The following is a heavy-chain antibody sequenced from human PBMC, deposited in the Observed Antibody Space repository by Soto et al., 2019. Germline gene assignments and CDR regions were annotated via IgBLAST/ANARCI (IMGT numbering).Heavy chain of an antibody. V-gene: IGHV4-39*01. Sequence: SETLSLTCTVSGGSISSSSYYWGWIRQPPGKGLEWIGSIYYSGSTYYNPSLKSRVTISVDTSKNQFSLKLSSVIAADTAVYYCASGSPYCSSTSCKLPYVSDNWFDSWGQGTLVTVSS. J-gene: IGHJ5*01. CDR3: ASGSPYCSSTSCKLPYVSDNWFDS. CDR2: IYYSGST. D-gene: IGHD2-2*01. CDR1: GGSISSSSYY.